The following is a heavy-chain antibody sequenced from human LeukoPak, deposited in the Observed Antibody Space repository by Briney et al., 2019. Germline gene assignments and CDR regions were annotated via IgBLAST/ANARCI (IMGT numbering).Heavy chain of an antibody. CDR3: ARDNYAGANWFDP. CDR1: GSSNSSYY. D-gene: IGHD1-1*01. Sequence: SETLSLTCTVSGSSNSSYYWSWIRQPPGKGLEWIGYIYTSGSTNYNPSLKSRVTISVDTSKNQFSLKLSSVTAADTAVYYCARDNYAGANWFDPWGQGTLVTVSS. CDR2: IYTSGST. V-gene: IGHV4-4*09. J-gene: IGHJ5*02.